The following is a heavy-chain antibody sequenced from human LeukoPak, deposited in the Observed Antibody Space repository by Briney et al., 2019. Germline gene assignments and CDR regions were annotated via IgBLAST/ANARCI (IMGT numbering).Heavy chain of an antibody. CDR2: TYYRSKWYY. CDR3: SLARSEYHYGMDV. CDR1: GDSVSSISVA. J-gene: IGHJ6*02. V-gene: IGHV6-1*01. Sequence: SQTLSLTCAISGDSVSSISVAWNWIRQSPSRGLEWLGRTYYRSKWYYEYAVSVKSRINISPDTSKNQFSLQLTSVTPEDTAVYYCSLARSEYHYGMDVWGQGTTVAVSS.